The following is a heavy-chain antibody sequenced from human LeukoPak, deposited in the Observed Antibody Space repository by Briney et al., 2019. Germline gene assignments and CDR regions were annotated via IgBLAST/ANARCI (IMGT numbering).Heavy chain of an antibody. Sequence: ASVKVSCKASGYTFTSYYMHWVRQAPGQGLEWKGIINPSGGSTSYAQKFQGRVTMTRDTSTSTVYMELSSLRSEDTAVYYCARERYCSGGSCYSYYYYGMDVWGQGTTVTVSS. V-gene: IGHV1-46*01. D-gene: IGHD2-15*01. CDR3: ARERYCSGGSCYSYYYYGMDV. CDR1: GYTFTSYY. CDR2: INPSGGST. J-gene: IGHJ6*02.